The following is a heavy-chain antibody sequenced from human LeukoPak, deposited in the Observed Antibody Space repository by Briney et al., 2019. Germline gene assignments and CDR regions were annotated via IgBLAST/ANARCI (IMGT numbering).Heavy chain of an antibody. CDR3: ASDYSGYEGGFDY. J-gene: IGHJ4*02. CDR2: IKQDGSEK. D-gene: IGHD5-12*01. CDR1: GFTFSSYW. V-gene: IGHV3-7*01. Sequence: GGSLRLSCAASGFTFSSYWMSWVRQAPGKGLGWVASIKQDGSEKYYVDSVKGRFTISRDNSKNTLYLQMNSLRAEDTAVYYCASDYSGYEGGFDYWGQGTLVTVSS.